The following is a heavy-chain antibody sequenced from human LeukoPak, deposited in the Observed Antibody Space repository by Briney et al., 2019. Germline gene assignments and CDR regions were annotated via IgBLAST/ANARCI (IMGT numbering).Heavy chain of an antibody. CDR2: ISSSSSYI. D-gene: IGHD3-10*01. J-gene: IGHJ3*02. V-gene: IGHV3-21*01. Sequence: PGGSLRLSCAASGFTFSSYSMNWVRQPPGKGLEWVSSISSSSSYIYYADSVKGRFTISRDNAKNSLYLQMNSLRAEDTAVYYCARGPGYYYGSGSLGAFDIWGQGTMVTVSS. CDR3: ARGPGYYYGSGSLGAFDI. CDR1: GFTFSSYS.